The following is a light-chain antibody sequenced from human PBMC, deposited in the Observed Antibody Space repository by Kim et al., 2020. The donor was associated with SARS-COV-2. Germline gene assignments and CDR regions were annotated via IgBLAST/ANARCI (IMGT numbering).Light chain of an antibody. CDR2: DVS. Sequence: QSALTQPRSVSGSPGQSVTISCTGTSSDVGSDPHVSWYQQHPGKAPKLIIYDVSERPSGVPDRFSGSKSGNTASLTISGLQAEDEADYYCCSCAGLYTWVFGGGTQLT. V-gene: IGLV2-11*01. CDR3: CSCAGLYTWV. CDR1: SSDVGSDPH. J-gene: IGLJ3*02.